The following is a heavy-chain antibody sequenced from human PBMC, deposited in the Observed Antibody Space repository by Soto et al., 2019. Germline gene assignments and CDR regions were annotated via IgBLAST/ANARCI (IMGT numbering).Heavy chain of an antibody. CDR2: ISSSSSYI. V-gene: IGHV3-21*01. CDR3: ARLIKQGSDYGMDV. CDR1: GFTFSSYS. J-gene: IGHJ6*02. D-gene: IGHD2-8*01. Sequence: EVQLVESGGGLVKPGGSLRLSCAASGFTFSSYSMNWVRQAPGKGLEWVSSISSSSSYIYYADSMKGRFTISRDNAKNSLYLQMNSLRAEDTAVYYCARLIKQGSDYGMDVWGQGTTVTVSS.